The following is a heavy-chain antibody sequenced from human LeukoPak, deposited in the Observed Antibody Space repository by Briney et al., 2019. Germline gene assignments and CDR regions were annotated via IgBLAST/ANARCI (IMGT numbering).Heavy chain of an antibody. Sequence: GGSLRLSCAASGFTFSDYGMSWVRQVPGKGPEGVSAISYGGDVTSYADSVKGRFTISRDNSKSTLFLQMNSLRAEDTALYYCAKRTGGTYGEFDFWGQGTLVTVSS. D-gene: IGHD1-26*01. CDR2: ISYGGDVT. CDR1: GFTFSDYG. J-gene: IGHJ4*02. CDR3: AKRTGGTYGEFDF. V-gene: IGHV3-23*01.